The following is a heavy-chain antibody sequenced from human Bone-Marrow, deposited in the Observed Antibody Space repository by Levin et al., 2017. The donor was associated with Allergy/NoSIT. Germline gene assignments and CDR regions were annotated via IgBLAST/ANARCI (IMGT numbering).Heavy chain of an antibody. D-gene: IGHD3-10*01. J-gene: IGHJ4*02. V-gene: IGHV3-33*03. CDR3: ATPGDFFDY. CDR2: IWPDGSVK. CDR1: GFTFSSNG. Sequence: GESLKISCAASGFTFSSNGMHWVRQAPGKGLEWVAVIWPDGSVKYYADSVKGRFTISRDNSKNTLFLQMNSLRAEDTAVYYCATPGDFFDYWGQGTLVTVSS.